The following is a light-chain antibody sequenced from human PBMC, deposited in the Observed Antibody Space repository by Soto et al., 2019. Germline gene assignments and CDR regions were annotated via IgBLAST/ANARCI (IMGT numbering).Light chain of an antibody. CDR2: GAS. Sequence: ESVLTQSPGTLSVSPGERATLSCRASQSVSSNYLAWYQQKPGQAPRLLIHGASSRATGIPDRFSGSGSGTDVTLIISRLEPEDFAVYYCQQYGGSPPQTFGQGTKVEIK. J-gene: IGKJ1*01. CDR3: QQYGGSPPQT. V-gene: IGKV3-20*01. CDR1: QSVSSNY.